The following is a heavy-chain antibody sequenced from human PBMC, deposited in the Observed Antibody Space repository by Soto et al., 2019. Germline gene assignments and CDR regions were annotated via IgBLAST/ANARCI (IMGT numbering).Heavy chain of an antibody. CDR2: IYWDEDK. V-gene: IGHV2-5*02. Sequence: SGPTLVNPTQTLTLTCTFSGFSFSTSGVGVGWIRQPPGKALEWLALIYWDEDKRYRPSLRSRLTITKDTSKNQVVLTMTNMDPVDTATYYCARIRSGYSYGPTSDYYYYGMDVWGQGTTVTVSS. J-gene: IGHJ6*02. D-gene: IGHD5-18*01. CDR1: GFSFSTSGVG. CDR3: ARIRSGYSYGPTSDYYYYGMDV.